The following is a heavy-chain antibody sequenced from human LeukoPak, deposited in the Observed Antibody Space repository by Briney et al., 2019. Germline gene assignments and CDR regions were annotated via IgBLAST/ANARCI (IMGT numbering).Heavy chain of an antibody. D-gene: IGHD2-21*02. CDR1: GYTFTSYY. J-gene: IGHJ4*02. CDR3: ARRGEVVTAIGFDY. CDR2: INPSGGST. Sequence: ASVKVSCKASGYTFTSYYMHWVRQAPGQGLEWMGIINPSGGSTSYAQKFQGRVTMTRDMSTSTAYMELSRLRSDDTAVYYCARRGEVVTAIGFDYWGQGTLVTVSS. V-gene: IGHV1-46*01.